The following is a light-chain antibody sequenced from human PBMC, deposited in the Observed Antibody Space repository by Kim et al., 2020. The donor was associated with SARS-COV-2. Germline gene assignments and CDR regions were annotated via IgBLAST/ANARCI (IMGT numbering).Light chain of an antibody. CDR3: LVWDSGSDHWV. V-gene: IGLV3-21*04. CDR1: NIGSKS. Sequence: APGKTVWITWGGNNIGSKSVHCHQQRPGQAPVVVIHHDSDRRSGVPARVSGATSGNTATLTTNRVEAGDEADYYCLVWDSGSDHWVFGGGTKVTVL. CDR2: HDS. J-gene: IGLJ3*02.